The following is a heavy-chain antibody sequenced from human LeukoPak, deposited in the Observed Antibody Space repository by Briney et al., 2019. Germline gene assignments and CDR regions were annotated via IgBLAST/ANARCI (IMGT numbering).Heavy chain of an antibody. Sequence: GGSLILSCAASGFTFSGSAMHWVRQAPGKGLEWVAGISWNSGSIGYADSVKGRFTISRDNAKNSLYLQMNSLRAEDMALYYCAKGGSTTVTTFFDSWGQGTLVTVSS. CDR2: ISWNSGSI. CDR3: AKGGSTTVTTFFDS. V-gene: IGHV3-9*03. CDR1: GFTFSGSA. D-gene: IGHD4-11*01. J-gene: IGHJ4*02.